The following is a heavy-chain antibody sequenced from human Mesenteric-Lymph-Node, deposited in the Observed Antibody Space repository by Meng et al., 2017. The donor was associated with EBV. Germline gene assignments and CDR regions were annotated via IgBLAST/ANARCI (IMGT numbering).Heavy chain of an antibody. D-gene: IGHD3-22*01. CDR1: GFSLSTSGVG. V-gene: IGHV2-5*02. Sequence: QIPLKDSGPTLVKPPQTLPLTCTFSGFSLSTSGVGVGWIRQPPGKALEWLALIYWDDDKRYSPSLKSRLTITKDTSKNQVVLTMTNMDPVDTATYYCARAVVVITGDWFDPWGQGTLVTVSS. J-gene: IGHJ5*02. CDR3: ARAVVVITGDWFDP. CDR2: IYWDDDK.